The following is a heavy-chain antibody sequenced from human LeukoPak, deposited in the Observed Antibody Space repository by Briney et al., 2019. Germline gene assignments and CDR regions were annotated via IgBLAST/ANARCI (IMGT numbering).Heavy chain of an antibody. CDR1: GFTFSNAW. V-gene: IGHV3-15*01. CDR3: TTDGGLPEYCSSTSCPLGY. J-gene: IGHJ4*02. D-gene: IGHD2-2*01. Sequence: GRSLRLSCAASGFTFSNAWMSWVRQAPGKGLEWVGRIKSKTDGGTTDYAAPVKGRFTISRDDSKNTLYLQMNSLKTEDTAVYYCTTDGGLPEYCSSTSCPLGYWGQGTLVTVSS. CDR2: IKSKTDGGTT.